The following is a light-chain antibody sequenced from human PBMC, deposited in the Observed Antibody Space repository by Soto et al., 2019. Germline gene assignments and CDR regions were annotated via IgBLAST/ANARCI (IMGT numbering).Light chain of an antibody. CDR3: QRYGSSPLIT. CDR2: GTS. CDR1: QSVSSSS. J-gene: IGKJ5*01. Sequence: ETVLTQSPGTLSLSPGERATLSCRASQSVSSSSLAWYQQRPGQAPRLLIYGTSSRATGIPDRFSGSGSGTDFTLTISILEPEDFAVYFCQRYGSSPLITFGQGTRLEI. V-gene: IGKV3-20*01.